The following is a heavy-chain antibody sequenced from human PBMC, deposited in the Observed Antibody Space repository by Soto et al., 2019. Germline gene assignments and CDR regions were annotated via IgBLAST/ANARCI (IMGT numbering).Heavy chain of an antibody. Sequence: GGSLRLSCAASGFTFSSYDMHWVRQATGKGLEWVSAIGTAGDTYYPGYVKGRFTISRENAKNSLYLQMNSLRAGDTAVYYCARGASGRSNWGSVPLRYFDYWGQGTLVTVSS. CDR3: ARGASGRSNWGSVPLRYFDY. J-gene: IGHJ4*02. CDR1: GFTFSSYD. D-gene: IGHD7-27*01. V-gene: IGHV3-13*01. CDR2: IGTAGDT.